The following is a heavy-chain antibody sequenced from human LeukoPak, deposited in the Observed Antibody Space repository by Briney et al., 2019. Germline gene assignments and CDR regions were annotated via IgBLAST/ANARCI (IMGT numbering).Heavy chain of an antibody. CDR1: GFTFSDYY. CDR2: ISSSGSTI. D-gene: IGHD3-22*01. Sequence: GGSLRLSCAASGFTFSDYYMSWIRQAPGKGLEWVSYISSSGSTIYYADSVKGRFTISRDNAKNSLYLQMNSLRAEDTAVYYCARTAYYDSSGYHFDYWGQGTLVTVSS. J-gene: IGHJ4*02. CDR3: ARTAYYDSSGYHFDY. V-gene: IGHV3-11*04.